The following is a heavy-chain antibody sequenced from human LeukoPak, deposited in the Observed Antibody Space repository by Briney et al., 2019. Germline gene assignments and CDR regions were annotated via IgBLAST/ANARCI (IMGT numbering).Heavy chain of an antibody. Sequence: SETLSPTCTVSGYSISSGYYWGWIRQPPGKGLEWIGSIHYSARIYYNPSLKSRLTISPDTSKNQFSLKLTSVTAADTAVYYCTREVRSAWASFDPWGQGTLVIVSS. CDR1: GYSISSGYY. CDR2: IHYSARI. J-gene: IGHJ5*02. V-gene: IGHV4-38-2*02. CDR3: TREVRSAWASFDP. D-gene: IGHD1-26*01.